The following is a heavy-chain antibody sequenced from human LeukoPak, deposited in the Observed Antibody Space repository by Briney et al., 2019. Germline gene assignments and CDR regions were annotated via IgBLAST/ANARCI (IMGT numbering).Heavy chain of an antibody. V-gene: IGHV3-33*01. CDR2: IWYDGSNK. Sequence: PGRSLRLSCAASGFTFSSYGMHWVRQAPGKGLEWVAVIWYDGSNKYYADSVKGRFTISRDNSKNTLYLQMNSLRAEDTAVYYCARDKAILYYDLWSPSPDGMDVWGQGTTVTVSS. CDR3: ARDKAILYYDLWSPSPDGMDV. CDR1: GFTFSSYG. J-gene: IGHJ6*02. D-gene: IGHD3-3*01.